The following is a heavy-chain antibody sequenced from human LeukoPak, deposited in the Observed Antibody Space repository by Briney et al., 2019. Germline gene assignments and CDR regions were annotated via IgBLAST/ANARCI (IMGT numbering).Heavy chain of an antibody. CDR1: GGPITSYY. D-gene: IGHD3-10*01. CDR2: IYYSGST. Sequence: PSETLSLTCTVSGGPITSYYWSWIRQPPGKGLEWIGYIYYSGSTNYNPSLKSRVTISVDTSKNQFSLKLSSVTAADTAVYYCARGGVNYKIAGPWGQEALVTVSS. V-gene: IGHV4-59*01. J-gene: IGHJ5*02. CDR3: ARGGVNYKIAGP.